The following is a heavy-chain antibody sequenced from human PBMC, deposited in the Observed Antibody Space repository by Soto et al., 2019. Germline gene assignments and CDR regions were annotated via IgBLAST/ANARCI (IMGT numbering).Heavy chain of an antibody. V-gene: IGHV3-73*01. CDR1: GFPLSDSA. CDR2: IRSKTNNHAT. D-gene: IGHD3-16*01. J-gene: IGHJ6*03. CDR3: TRHAGSQVGHYIYSAIMDV. Sequence: EVQLVESGGGLVQPGGSLKLACLASGFPLSDSAIHYVRKASGKGLECVRRIRSKTNNHATTSGAPVRGRFTLYRDASKNTAHLQMKNLESEDAAVYYCTRHAGSQVGHYIYSAIMDVWGKGTTVSV.